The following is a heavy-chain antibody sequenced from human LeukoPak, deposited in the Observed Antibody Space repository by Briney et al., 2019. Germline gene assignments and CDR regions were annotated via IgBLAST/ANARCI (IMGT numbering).Heavy chain of an antibody. Sequence: SETLSLTCTVSGGSISSSSYYWGWIRQPPGKGLEWIGNIYYIGSTYYNPSLKSRVTISVDTSKNQFSLKLSSVTAADTAVYYCARPRDTTYMGPHNWFDPWGQGTLVTVSS. J-gene: IGHJ5*02. CDR1: GGSISSSSYY. V-gene: IGHV4-39*01. CDR3: ARPRDTTYMGPHNWFDP. D-gene: IGHD5-18*01. CDR2: IYYIGST.